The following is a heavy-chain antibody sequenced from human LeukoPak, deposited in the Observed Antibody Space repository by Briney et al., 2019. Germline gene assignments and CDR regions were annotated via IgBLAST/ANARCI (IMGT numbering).Heavy chain of an antibody. V-gene: IGHV3-74*01. D-gene: IGHD2-15*01. CDR1: GFTFSSYW. J-gene: IGHJ4*02. Sequence: GGSLRLSCVASGFTFSSYWMHWVRQAPGKGLVWVSRINSDGSSTSYADSVKGRFTISRDNAKSSMWLQMNSLGDEDTAVYYCARDQTPFYWGQGSLVTVSS. CDR2: INSDGSST. CDR3: ARDQTPFY.